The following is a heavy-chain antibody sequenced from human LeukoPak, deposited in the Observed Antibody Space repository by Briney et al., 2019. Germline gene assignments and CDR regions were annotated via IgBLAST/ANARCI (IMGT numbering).Heavy chain of an antibody. V-gene: IGHV1-24*01. CDR1: GYTLTELS. Sequence: ASVKVSCKVSGYTLTELSVHWVRQAPGKGLEWMGGFDPEDGETIYAQKFQGRVTMTEDTSTDTAYMELSSLRSEDTAVYYCTTVILSITGTAKWFDPWGQGTLVTVSS. CDR2: FDPEDGET. CDR3: TTVILSITGTAKWFDP. J-gene: IGHJ5*02. D-gene: IGHD1-7*01.